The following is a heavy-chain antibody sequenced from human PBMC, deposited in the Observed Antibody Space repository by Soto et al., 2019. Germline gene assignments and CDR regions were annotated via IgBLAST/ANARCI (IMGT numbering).Heavy chain of an antibody. D-gene: IGHD6-19*01. J-gene: IGHJ4*02. Sequence: QVQLVQSGAEVKKPGASVKVSCKASSYTFTSYGISWVRQAPGQGLEWMGWISAYNGNTKYAQKLQGRVTMTTDTSTCTAYMEVRSLRSDDTAVYYCARDLAVGLVDYWGQGTLVTVSS. CDR2: ISAYNGNT. CDR3: ARDLAVGLVDY. CDR1: SYTFTSYG. V-gene: IGHV1-18*01.